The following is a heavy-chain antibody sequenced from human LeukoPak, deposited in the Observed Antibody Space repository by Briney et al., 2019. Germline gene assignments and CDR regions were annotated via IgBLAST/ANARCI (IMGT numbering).Heavy chain of an antibody. J-gene: IGHJ4*02. V-gene: IGHV4-59*08. CDR1: GRSISSYY. D-gene: IGHD5-18*01. CDR2: VYYTGSA. CDR3: ARRGRGYSYGRPFYFGY. Sequence: SETLSLTCTVSGRSISSYYWSWIRQTPGKRLEWIAYVYYTGSANYNPSLKSRVTISVDTSMNQFSLKLSSVTAADTAVYYCARRGRGYSYGRPFYFGYWGQGTLVTVSS.